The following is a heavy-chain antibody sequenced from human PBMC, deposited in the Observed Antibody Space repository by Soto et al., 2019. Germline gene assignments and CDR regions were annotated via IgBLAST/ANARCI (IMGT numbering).Heavy chain of an antibody. V-gene: IGHV3-15*01. CDR1: GFSFSNAW. Sequence: QLVESGGGLVKPGGSLRLSCATSGFSFSNAWVTWVRQAPGTGLEWVGRMKTKTDGGTTDYAAPVKGRFTISRDDSKNTLYLQMNSLKTEDTAVYYCTTVSISWYFDYWGQGTLVTVSS. CDR3: TTVSISWYFDY. D-gene: IGHD6-13*01. J-gene: IGHJ4*02. CDR2: MKTKTDGGTT.